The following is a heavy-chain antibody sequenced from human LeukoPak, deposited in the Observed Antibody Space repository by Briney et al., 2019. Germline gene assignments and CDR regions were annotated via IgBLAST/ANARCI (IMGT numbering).Heavy chain of an antibody. CDR2: MKSSVSGGTP. D-gene: IGHD1-26*01. CDR1: GLTVSNAW. V-gene: IGHV3-15*01. CDR3: TWDFV. J-gene: IGHJ3*01. Sequence: GGSLRLSCEVSGLTVSNAWIHWDRQAPGKGLEWVGRMKSSVSGGTPDYAAPVMGRFTISRDDSKNSLYLQMDSLKDEDGGVYYCTWDFVWGQGTMVTVSS.